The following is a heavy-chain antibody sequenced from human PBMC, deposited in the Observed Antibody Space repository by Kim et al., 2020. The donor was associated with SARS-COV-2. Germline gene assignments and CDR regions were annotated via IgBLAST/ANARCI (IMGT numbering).Heavy chain of an antibody. J-gene: IGHJ4*02. D-gene: IGHD2-2*01. CDR2: IYIDGST. Sequence: GGSLRLSCAASGFTVSSSYMTWVRQAPGKGLECVSVIYIDGSTYYTDSVRDRFAISRDNSKNTLYLQMHSLRAEDTAVYYCARRPPGGSSFPYWGQGTLAT. CDR1: GFTVSSSY. V-gene: IGHV3-66*04. CDR3: ARRPPGGSSFPY.